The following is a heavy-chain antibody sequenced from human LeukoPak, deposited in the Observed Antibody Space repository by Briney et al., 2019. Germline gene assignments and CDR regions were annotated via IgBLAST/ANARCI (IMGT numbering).Heavy chain of an antibody. CDR1: GFTFSSYA. J-gene: IGHJ4*02. CDR3: ARGLFRSYHYFDY. Sequence: PGGSLRLSCVASGFTFSSYAMTWVRQTPGKGLEWVSYISSSGSTIYYADSVKGRFTISRDNAKNSLYLQMNSLRAEDTAVYYCARGLFRSYHYFDYWGQGTLVTVSS. CDR2: ISSSGSTI. D-gene: IGHD1-26*01. V-gene: IGHV3-48*04.